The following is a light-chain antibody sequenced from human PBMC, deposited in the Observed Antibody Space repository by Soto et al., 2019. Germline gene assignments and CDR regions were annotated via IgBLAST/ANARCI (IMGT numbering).Light chain of an antibody. CDR3: QQRRYWPPLT. CDR2: DAS. J-gene: IGKJ4*01. V-gene: IGKV3-11*01. CDR1: QSVSSY. Sequence: EIVLTQSPATLSLSPGERATLSCRASQSVSSYLAWYQQKPGQAPRLLISDASNRATGIPARFSGSGSGTDFTLTISSLEPEDFGVYYCQQRRYWPPLTFGGGTKVQIK.